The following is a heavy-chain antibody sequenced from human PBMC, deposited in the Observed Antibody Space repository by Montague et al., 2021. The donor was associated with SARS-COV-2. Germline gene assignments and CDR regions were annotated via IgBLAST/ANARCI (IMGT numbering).Heavy chain of an antibody. V-gene: IGHV4-61*02. Sequence: TLSLTCTVSIGSISSGSYYWSWIRQPAGKGLEWIGRIYTSGSTNYNPSLKSRVTISVDTSKNQFSLKLSSVTAADTAVYYCARESLHLTGYYNDHFDYWGQGTLVTVSS. CDR2: IYTSGST. CDR1: IGSISSGSYY. J-gene: IGHJ4*02. D-gene: IGHD3-9*01. CDR3: ARESLHLTGYYNDHFDY.